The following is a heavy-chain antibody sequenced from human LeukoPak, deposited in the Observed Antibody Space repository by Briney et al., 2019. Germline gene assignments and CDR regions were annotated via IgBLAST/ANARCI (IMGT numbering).Heavy chain of an antibody. CDR3: ARELSTHSGSYSRNYYYYYMDV. J-gene: IGHJ6*03. V-gene: IGHV1-18*01. CDR2: GTT. D-gene: IGHD1-26*01. CDR1: GSTFGSYT. Sequence: ASVKVSCKASGSTFGSYTIAWIRQAPGQGLEWMGWGTTIYARHLQGRVTMTTDTSTSTAYIELRSLRSDDTAVYYCARELSTHSGSYSRNYYYYYMDVWGKGTTVTVSS.